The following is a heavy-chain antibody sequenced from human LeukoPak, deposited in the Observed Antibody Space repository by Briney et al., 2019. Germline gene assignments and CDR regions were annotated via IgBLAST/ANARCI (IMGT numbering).Heavy chain of an antibody. J-gene: IGHJ4*02. CDR3: ARDQRIEERLVDY. V-gene: IGHV3-53*01. D-gene: IGHD2-15*01. CDR2: IYSGGST. CDR1: GFTVSSNY. Sequence: GGSLRLSCAASGFTVSSNYMSWVRQAPGKGLEWVSVIYSGGSTYYADSVKGRFTISRDNSKNTLYLQMNSRRAEDTAVYYCARDQRIEERLVDYWGRGTLVIVSS.